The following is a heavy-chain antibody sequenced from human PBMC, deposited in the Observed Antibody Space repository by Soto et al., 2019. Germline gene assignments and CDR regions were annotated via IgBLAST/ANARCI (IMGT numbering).Heavy chain of an antibody. Sequence: SETLSLPCAVSVGSLSSGGYYWRWIRHHPGKGLEWIGYIYYSGSTYYNPSLKSRVTISVDTSKNQSSLKLSSVTAADTAVYYCAREVGQQLVREYYYYGMDVWGQGTTVT. CDR2: IYYSGST. J-gene: IGHJ6*02. D-gene: IGHD6-13*01. CDR3: AREVGQQLVREYYYYGMDV. CDR1: VGSLSSGGYY. V-gene: IGHV4-31*11.